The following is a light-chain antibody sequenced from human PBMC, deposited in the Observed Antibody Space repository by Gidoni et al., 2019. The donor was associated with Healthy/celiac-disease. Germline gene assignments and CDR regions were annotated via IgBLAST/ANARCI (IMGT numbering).Light chain of an antibody. CDR3: QQYYSTPWT. Sequence: DIVMTQSPDSLAVSLGERAPINCKSSQSVLYSSNNKNYLAWYQQKPGQPPKLLIYWASTRESGVPDRFSGSGSGKDCTLTISSRKAEDGAVDYCQQYYSTPWTCGQGTKVEIK. CDR2: WAS. V-gene: IGKV4-1*01. CDR1: QSVLYSSNNKNY. J-gene: IGKJ1*01.